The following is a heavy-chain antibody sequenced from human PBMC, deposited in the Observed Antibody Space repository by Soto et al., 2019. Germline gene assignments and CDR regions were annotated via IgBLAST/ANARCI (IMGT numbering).Heavy chain of an antibody. V-gene: IGHV1-18*01. CDR2: ISTYNGNT. Sequence: ASVKVSCKASGYTFTSYGISWVRQAPGQGLEWMGWISTYNGNTNFTQKLQGKVTMTTDTSTSTAYMELRSLRSDDTAVYYCARDREYNWNYNWFNPWGQGTLVTVSS. J-gene: IGHJ5*02. CDR3: ARDREYNWNYNWFNP. D-gene: IGHD1-7*01. CDR1: GYTFTSYG.